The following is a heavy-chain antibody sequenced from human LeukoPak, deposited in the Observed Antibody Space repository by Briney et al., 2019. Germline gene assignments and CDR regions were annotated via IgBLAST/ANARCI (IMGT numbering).Heavy chain of an antibody. V-gene: IGHV1-18*01. D-gene: IGHD3-3*01. Sequence: ASVKLSCKASGYTFTSYGISWVRQAPGQGLEWMGWISAYNGNTNYAQKLPRRVTMTTDTSTSTAYMELRSLRSDDTAVYYCARDGPLYDFWSGPAPYYMDVWGKGTTVTVSS. CDR1: GYTFTSYG. CDR3: ARDGPLYDFWSGPAPYYMDV. J-gene: IGHJ6*03. CDR2: ISAYNGNT.